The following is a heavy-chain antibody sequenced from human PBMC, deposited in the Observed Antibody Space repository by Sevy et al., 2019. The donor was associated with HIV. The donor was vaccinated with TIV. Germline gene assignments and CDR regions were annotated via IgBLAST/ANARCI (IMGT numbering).Heavy chain of an antibody. CDR1: GFTFSSYA. CDR3: AGISGDLFDY. V-gene: IGHV3-23*01. Sequence: GGSLRLSCAASGFTFSSYAMSWVRQAPGKGLEWVSDISGSGGSTYYADSVKGRFTISRDNSKNTLYLQMNSLRAEDTAVYYCAGISGDLFDYWGQGTLVTVSS. CDR2: ISGSGGST. D-gene: IGHD3-3*01. J-gene: IGHJ4*02.